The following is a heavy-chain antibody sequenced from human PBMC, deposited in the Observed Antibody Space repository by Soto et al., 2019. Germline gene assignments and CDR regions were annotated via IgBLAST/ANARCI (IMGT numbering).Heavy chain of an antibody. D-gene: IGHD2-15*01. V-gene: IGHV1-8*01. J-gene: IGHJ4*02. CDR2: MNPSTGNT. CDR1: GDTFTSYD. Sequence: ASVKVSCKASGDTFTSYDITWVRQATVQGLEWMGRMNPSTGNTDYARKFQGRVTMTRNTSINTAYMELSSLRFEDTAVYSCARGGYCSDDEGLYHFDSWGQGTQVTFSS. CDR3: ARGGYCSDDEGLYHFDS.